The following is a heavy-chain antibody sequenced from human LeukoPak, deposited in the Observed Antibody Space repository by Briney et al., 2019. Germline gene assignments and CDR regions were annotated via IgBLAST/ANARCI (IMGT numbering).Heavy chain of an antibody. CDR2: ISAYNGNT. V-gene: IGHV1-18*01. CDR1: GYTFTSYG. J-gene: IGHJ4*02. Sequence: ASVKVSCKASGYTFTSYGISWVRQAPGQGLEWMGWISAYNGNTNYAQKLQGRVTMTTDTSTSTAYMELRSLRSDDTAVYYCARAHYGSGFLDYFDYWGQGTLVTASS. CDR3: ARAHYGSGFLDYFDY. D-gene: IGHD3-10*01.